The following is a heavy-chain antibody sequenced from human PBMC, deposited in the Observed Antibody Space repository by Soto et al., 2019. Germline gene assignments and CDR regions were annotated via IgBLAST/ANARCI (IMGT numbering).Heavy chain of an antibody. V-gene: IGHV4-31*03. CDR2: IYYSGST. CDR1: GGSISSGGYY. CDR3: ARAMFGEFLFDY. J-gene: IGHJ4*02. Sequence: SETLSLTCTVSGGSISSGGYYWSWIRQHPGKGLEWIGYIYYSGSTYHNPSLKSRVTISVDTSKNQFSLKLSSVTAADTAVYYCARAMFGEFLFDYWGQGTLVTVSS. D-gene: IGHD3-10*02.